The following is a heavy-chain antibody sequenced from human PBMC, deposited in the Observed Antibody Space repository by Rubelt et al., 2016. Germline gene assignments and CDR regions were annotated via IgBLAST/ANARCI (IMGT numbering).Heavy chain of an antibody. CDR2: ISWNDHE. CDR1: GFSLSTGGVG. V-gene: IGHV2-5*01. CDR3: AHRQEYRLPRPDWFDP. D-gene: IGHD4-11*01. J-gene: IGHJ5*02. Sequence: QITLRESGPTLVKPTQTLTLTCTFSGFSLSTGGVGVGWIRQPPGKALEWLALISWNDHERYTPSLKSRLAIPKDTSKNQVVLTMTNMDPVDTATYYCAHRQEYRLPRPDWFDPWGQGTLVIVSS.